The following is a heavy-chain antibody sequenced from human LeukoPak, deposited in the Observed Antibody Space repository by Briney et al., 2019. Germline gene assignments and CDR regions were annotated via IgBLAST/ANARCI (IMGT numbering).Heavy chain of an antibody. V-gene: IGHV1-8*01. CDR1: GYTFTSYD. D-gene: IGHD3-9*01. CDR2: MKPYSGNA. J-gene: IGHJ3*02. Sequence: ASVKVSCTAFGYTFTSYDIIWLRQATGQGVEWMGWMKPYSGNAGYAHKLKGRITITRNTYISTTYMELSSLRSEDTAVYYCARRTYDILTGYHIDAFDIWGQGTMVTVSS. CDR3: ARRTYDILTGYHIDAFDI.